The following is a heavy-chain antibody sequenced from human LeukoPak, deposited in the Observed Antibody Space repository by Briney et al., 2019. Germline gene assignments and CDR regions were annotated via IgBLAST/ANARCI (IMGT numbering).Heavy chain of an antibody. Sequence: GGSLRLSCAASGFTLSNAWMNWVRQAPSKGLEWVGLIKSKANGETRDYAAPVKGRFTISRDDSDNTLYLQMNSLKSEDTAVYYCARAKPKNMVRGLIMRRESRYYFDYWGQGTLVTVSS. D-gene: IGHD3-10*01. CDR3: ARAKPKNMVRGLIMRRESRYYFDY. J-gene: IGHJ4*02. CDR2: IKSKANGETR. CDR1: GFTLSNAW. V-gene: IGHV3-15*01.